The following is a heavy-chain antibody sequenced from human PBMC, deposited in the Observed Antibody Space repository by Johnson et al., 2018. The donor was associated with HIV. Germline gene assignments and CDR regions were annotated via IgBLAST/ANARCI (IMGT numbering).Heavy chain of an antibody. CDR3: AKGEAQEGWIQLQSYAFDF. CDR2: INWNGGTT. D-gene: IGHD5-18*01. J-gene: IGHJ3*01. CDR1: GFTFDDHG. Sequence: VQLVESGGGVVRPGGSLRLSCAASGFTFDDHGMSWVRQAPGKGLEWVSGINWNGGTTGYVDSVKGRFTISRDNSKKTLYLQMNSLRPEDTAVYYCAKGEAQEGWIQLQSYAFDFWGRGTMVTVSS. V-gene: IGHV3-20*04.